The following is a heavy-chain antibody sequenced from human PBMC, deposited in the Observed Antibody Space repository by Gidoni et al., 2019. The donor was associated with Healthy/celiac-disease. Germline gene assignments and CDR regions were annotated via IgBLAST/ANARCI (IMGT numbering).Heavy chain of an antibody. CDR3: ARHGVATIWDDAFDI. Sequence: EVQLVQSGAEVKKHGESLKISCKGSGYSFTSYWIGWVRQMPGKGLEWMGIIYPGDSDTRYSPSFQGQVTISADKSISTAYLQWSSLKASDTAMYYCARHGVATIWDDAFDIWGQGTMVTVSS. D-gene: IGHD5-12*01. J-gene: IGHJ3*02. V-gene: IGHV5-51*01. CDR1: GYSFTSYW. CDR2: IYPGDSDT.